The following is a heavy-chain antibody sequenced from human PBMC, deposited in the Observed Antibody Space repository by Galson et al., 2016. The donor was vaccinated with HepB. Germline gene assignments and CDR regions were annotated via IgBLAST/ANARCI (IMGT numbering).Heavy chain of an antibody. Sequence: SLRLSCAASGLRISDFWMDWVRQAPGKGLEWVANINGDGSVKYYVDSVRGRFTISRDNAKNSLYLQMNSLTAEDTGVYYCAREGTGDYFDWGQGTLVTVSS. V-gene: IGHV3-7*01. CDR3: AREGTGDYFD. CDR2: INGDGSVK. CDR1: GLRISDFW. J-gene: IGHJ4*02. D-gene: IGHD2-21*01.